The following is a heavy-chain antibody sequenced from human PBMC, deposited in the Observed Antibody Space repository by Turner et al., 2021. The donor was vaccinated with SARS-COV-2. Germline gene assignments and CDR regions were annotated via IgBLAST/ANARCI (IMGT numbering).Heavy chain of an antibody. V-gene: IGHV4-59*01. CDR2: IYDSGST. J-gene: IGHJ5*02. D-gene: IGHD3-3*01. CDR3: ARNRYDFWSGYYYSWFDP. Sequence: QVQLQESGPGLVKPSETLSLTCTVSGGSISSYYWSWIRQPPGKGLEWIGYIYDSGSTNYNPSLKSRVTISVDTSKNQFSLKLSSVTAADTAVYYCARNRYDFWSGYYYSWFDPWGQGTLVTVSS. CDR1: GGSISSYY.